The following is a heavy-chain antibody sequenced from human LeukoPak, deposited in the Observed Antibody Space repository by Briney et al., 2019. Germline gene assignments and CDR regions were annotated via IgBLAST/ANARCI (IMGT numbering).Heavy chain of an antibody. CDR3: AAGRGYSYGHRN. D-gene: IGHD5-18*01. V-gene: IGHV3-20*04. CDR1: GFTFDDYG. CDR2: INWNGGST. Sequence: TGGSLRLSCAASGFTFDDYGMSWVRQAPGKGLEWVSGINWNGGSTGYADSVKGRFTISRDNAKNSLYLQMNSLRAEDTALYYCAAGRGYSYGHRNWGQGTLVTVSS. J-gene: IGHJ4*02.